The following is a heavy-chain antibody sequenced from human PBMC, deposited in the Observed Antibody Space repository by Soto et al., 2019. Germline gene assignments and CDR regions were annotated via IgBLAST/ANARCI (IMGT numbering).Heavy chain of an antibody. CDR2: IDGSGGIK. J-gene: IGHJ3*02. V-gene: IGHV3-23*01. CDR1: GCTFSSYA. Sequence: EGTLRLTCTAPGCTFSSYALSWIRQAPGKGLEWVKAIDGSGGIKYYADTVKGPFTNSRDNSKNTLYLQMNSLRAEETAVYYCANPHGRSGSYYEDDAFDIWGQGTMVTVSS. D-gene: IGHD1-26*01. CDR3: ANPHGRSGSYYEDDAFDI.